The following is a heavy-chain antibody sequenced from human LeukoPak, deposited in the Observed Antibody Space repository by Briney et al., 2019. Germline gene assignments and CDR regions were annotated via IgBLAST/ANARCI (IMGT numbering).Heavy chain of an antibody. CDR2: ISSRSNTI. D-gene: IGHD3-22*01. Sequence: GGSLRLSCAASGFTFSSYAMNWVRQAPGKGLEWVSYISSRSNTIYYADSVKGRFTISRDNAKNSLYLQMNSLRADDTAVYYCARDALFYDTSAYYYDYWGQGTLVTVSS. CDR1: GFTFSSYA. J-gene: IGHJ4*02. V-gene: IGHV3-48*01. CDR3: ARDALFYDTSAYYYDY.